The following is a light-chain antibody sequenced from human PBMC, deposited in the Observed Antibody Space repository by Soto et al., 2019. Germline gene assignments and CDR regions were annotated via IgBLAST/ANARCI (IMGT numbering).Light chain of an antibody. V-gene: IGKV1-39*01. CDR2: FAS. J-gene: IGKJ1*01. CDR1: QSISSY. Sequence: DIRMTQSPSSLSASVGDRVTIICRTSQSISSYLNWYQQKPGKAPKLLIYFASTLQSGVPSRFSGSGSGTDFTLTISSLQPEDFATYYCQQSYSTRWTFGQGTKVDIK. CDR3: QQSYSTRWT.